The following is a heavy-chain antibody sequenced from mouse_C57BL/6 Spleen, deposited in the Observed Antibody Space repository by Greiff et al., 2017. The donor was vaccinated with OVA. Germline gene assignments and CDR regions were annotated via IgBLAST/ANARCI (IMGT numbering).Heavy chain of an antibody. CDR1: GYTFTSYW. D-gene: IGHD1-1*01. CDR2: IDPSDSYT. CDR3: ARFGTTEGWYFDV. J-gene: IGHJ1*03. Sequence: QVQLQQSGAELVMPGASVKLSCKASGYTFTSYWMHWVKQRPGQGLEWIGEIDPSDSYTNYNQKFKGKSTLTVDKSSSTAYMQLSSLTSEDSAVYYCARFGTTEGWYFDVWGTGTTVTVSS. V-gene: IGHV1-69*01.